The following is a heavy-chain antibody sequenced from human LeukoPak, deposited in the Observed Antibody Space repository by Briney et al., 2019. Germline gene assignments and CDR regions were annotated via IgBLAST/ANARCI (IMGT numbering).Heavy chain of an antibody. Sequence: GGSLRLSCAASGFTFSSYSMNWVRQAPGKGLEWVSSISSSSYIYYADSVKGRFTISRDNAKNSLYLQMNSLRAEDTAVYYCARDLGTSRWFDPWGQGTLVTVSS. CDR2: ISSSSYI. D-gene: IGHD1-1*01. CDR3: ARDLGTSRWFDP. V-gene: IGHV3-21*01. CDR1: GFTFSSYS. J-gene: IGHJ5*02.